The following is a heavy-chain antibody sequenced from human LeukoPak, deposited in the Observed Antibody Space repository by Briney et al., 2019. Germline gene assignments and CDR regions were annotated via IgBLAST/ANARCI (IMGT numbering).Heavy chain of an antibody. J-gene: IGHJ3*02. CDR3: AREDFNDAFDI. CDR1: GFTFSSYG. CDR2: IWYDGSHE. D-gene: IGHD3/OR15-3a*01. Sequence: GRSLRLSCAASGFTFSSYGIHRVRQAPGKGLEWVAVIWYDGSHEYYADFVKGRFTISRDNFKNTVYLQMRSLRAEDTAVYYCAREDFNDAFDIWGQGTMVTVSS. V-gene: IGHV3-33*01.